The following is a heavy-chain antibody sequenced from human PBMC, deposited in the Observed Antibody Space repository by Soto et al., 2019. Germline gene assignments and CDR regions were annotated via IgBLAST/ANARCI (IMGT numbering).Heavy chain of an antibody. D-gene: IGHD3-3*01. CDR1: GFTFTSYG. J-gene: IGHJ4*02. CDR3: ARDRRFLGWLDY. CDR2: IWYDGSNK. V-gene: IGHV3-33*01. Sequence: QMHLVESGGGVVQPGRSLTLSCVASGFTFTSYGIHWVRQAPGKGLEWVAVIWYDGSNKYYGDSVKGRFSISRDNSKNTVYLQMNTLRADVTAVYYCARDRRFLGWLDYWGQGTLVSVSS.